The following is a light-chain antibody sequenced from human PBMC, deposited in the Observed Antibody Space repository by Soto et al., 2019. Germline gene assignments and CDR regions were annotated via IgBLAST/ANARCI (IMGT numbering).Light chain of an antibody. J-gene: IGKJ3*01. V-gene: IGKV1-39*01. CDR1: QSISSY. CDR2: AAS. CDR3: QKRYGTPFT. Sequence: DIQMTQSPSSLSASVGDRVTITCRASQSISSYLNGYQQKPGKAPKLLIYAASSLLSGVTSMFSGSGSGTEFMLTISSLQPEDFATYYCQKRYGTPFTFDPGTNVDIK.